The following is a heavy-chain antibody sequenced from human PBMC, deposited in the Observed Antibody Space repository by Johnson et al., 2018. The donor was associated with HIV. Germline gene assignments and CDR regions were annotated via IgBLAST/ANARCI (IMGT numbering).Heavy chain of an antibody. V-gene: IGHV3-30-3*01. J-gene: IGHJ3*02. CDR2: ISYDGSNK. D-gene: IGHD1-26*01. Sequence: QVHLVESGGGVVQPGRSLRLSCAASGFTFSSYAMHWVRQAPGKGLEWVAVISYDGSNKYYADSVKGRFTISRDNSKNTLYLQMNNLRAEDTALYYCARRWELHSNAFDIWGQGTMVTVSS. CDR3: ARRWELHSNAFDI. CDR1: GFTFSSYA.